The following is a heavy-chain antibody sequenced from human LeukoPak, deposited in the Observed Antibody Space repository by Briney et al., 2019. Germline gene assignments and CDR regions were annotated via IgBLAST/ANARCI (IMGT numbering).Heavy chain of an antibody. Sequence: SETLSLTCTVSGGPISSGDYYWSWIRQPPGKGLEWIGYIYYSGSTYYNPSLKSRVTISVDTSKNQFSLKLSSVIAADTAVYYCARVGCSSTSCYGTNNWFDPWGQGTLVTVSS. V-gene: IGHV4-30-4*01. CDR2: IYYSGST. CDR1: GGPISSGDYY. J-gene: IGHJ5*02. D-gene: IGHD2-2*01. CDR3: ARVGCSSTSCYGTNNWFDP.